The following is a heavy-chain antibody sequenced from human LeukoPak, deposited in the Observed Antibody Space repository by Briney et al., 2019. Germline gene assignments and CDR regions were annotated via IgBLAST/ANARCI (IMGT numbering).Heavy chain of an antibody. CDR2: IYSGGNT. CDR1: GFTVSGNY. Sequence: PGGSLRLSCAVSGFTVSGNYMSWVRQAPGKGLEWVSLIYSGGNTYHADSVKGRFTISRDSSKNTLYLQMNRLRAEDAAVYYCAKAPVTTCSGAYCYPFDYWGQGTLVTVSS. D-gene: IGHD2-21*01. J-gene: IGHJ4*02. CDR3: AKAPVTTCSGAYCYPFDY. V-gene: IGHV3-53*01.